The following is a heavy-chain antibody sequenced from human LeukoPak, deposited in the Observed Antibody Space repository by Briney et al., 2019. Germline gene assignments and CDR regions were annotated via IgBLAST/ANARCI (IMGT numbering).Heavy chain of an antibody. V-gene: IGHV4-4*07. Sequence: SETLSLTCTVSGGSISSYYWSWIRQPAGKGLEWIGRIYTSGSTNYNPSLKSRVTMSVDTSKNQFSLKLSSVTAADTAVYYCARGKGSDDYGTHRGAFDIWGQGTMVTVSS. J-gene: IGHJ3*02. D-gene: IGHD4-17*01. CDR3: ARGKGSDDYGTHRGAFDI. CDR2: IYTSGST. CDR1: GGSISSYY.